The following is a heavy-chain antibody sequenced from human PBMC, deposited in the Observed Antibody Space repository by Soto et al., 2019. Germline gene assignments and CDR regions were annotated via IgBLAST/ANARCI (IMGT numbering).Heavy chain of an antibody. CDR1: GVSFSGYY. CDR2: INHSGST. V-gene: IGHV4-34*01. CDR3: ARDRQLGFGGTYDYGMDV. D-gene: IGHD3-10*01. Sequence: PSETLSLTCAVYGVSFSGYYWSWILQPPGKGLEWIGEINHSGSTNYNPSLKSRVTISVDTSKNQFSLKLSSVTAADTAVYYCARDRQLGFGGTYDYGMDVWGQKTTVTVPS. J-gene: IGHJ6*02.